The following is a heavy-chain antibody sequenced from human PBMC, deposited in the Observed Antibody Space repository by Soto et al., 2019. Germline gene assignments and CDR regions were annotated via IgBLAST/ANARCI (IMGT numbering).Heavy chain of an antibody. J-gene: IGHJ4*02. CDR2: IYSGGST. Sequence: GGSLRPSCAASGFTVSSNYMSWVRQAPGKGLEWVSVIYSGGSTYYADSVKGRFTISRDNSKNTLYLQMNSLRAEDTAVYYCARSSNSIAAAGTGFDYWGQGTLVTVS. V-gene: IGHV3-53*01. CDR1: GFTVSSNY. CDR3: ARSSNSIAAAGTGFDY. D-gene: IGHD6-13*01.